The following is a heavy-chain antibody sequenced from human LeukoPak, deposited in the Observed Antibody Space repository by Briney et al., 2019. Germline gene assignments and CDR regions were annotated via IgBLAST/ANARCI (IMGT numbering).Heavy chain of an antibody. D-gene: IGHD5-18*01. V-gene: IGHV4-59*01. J-gene: IGHJ4*02. CDR1: GGSISSYY. CDR2: IYYSVNT. Sequence: PSETLSLTCTVSGGSISSYYWSWIRQPPGKGLEWIGYIYYSVNTKYNPSLKSRVTISVDTSKNQFSLKLRSVTAADTAVYFCARSGVNGDSYLDKWGQGTLVTVYS. CDR3: ARSGVNGDSYLDK.